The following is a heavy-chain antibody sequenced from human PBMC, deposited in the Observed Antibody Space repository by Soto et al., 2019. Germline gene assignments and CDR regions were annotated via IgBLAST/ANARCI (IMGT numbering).Heavy chain of an antibody. V-gene: IGHV4-30-2*01. J-gene: IGHJ4*02. D-gene: IGHD2-2*01. CDR3: ARGRLLPAVNFDY. CDR2: IYHSGSA. CDR1: GDSISSGGYS. Sequence: SSETLSLPCAVSGDSISSGGYSWSWIRRPPGKGLEWIGYIYHSGSASYNPSLKSRVTISVDGSKNHFSLQLTSVTAADTAVYYCARGRLLPAVNFDYWGQGAQVTVSS.